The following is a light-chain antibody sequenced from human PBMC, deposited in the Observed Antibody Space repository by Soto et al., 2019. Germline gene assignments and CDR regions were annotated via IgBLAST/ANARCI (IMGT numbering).Light chain of an antibody. J-gene: IGKJ1*01. CDR1: QSLSTNIY. Sequence: EIVLTQSPGTLSLSPGERATLSCRASQSLSTNIYLAWYQQKPGQAHRLLIYGASSRATGIPNRLSGSGSGTDFTLTISRLEPEYFAVSYCQQYCNSPQTFGQGTKVYIK. V-gene: IGKV3-20*01. CDR3: QQYCNSPQT. CDR2: GAS.